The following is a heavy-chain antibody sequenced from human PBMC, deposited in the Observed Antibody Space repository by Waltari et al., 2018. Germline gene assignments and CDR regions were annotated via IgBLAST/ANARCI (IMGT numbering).Heavy chain of an antibody. J-gene: IGHJ2*01. CDR1: GGSFSGYY. CDR2: INHSGST. V-gene: IGHV4-34*01. D-gene: IGHD2-15*01. CDR3: ARRRIVVVVAATPDWYFDL. Sequence: QVQLQQWGAGLLKPSETLSLTCAVYGGSFSGYYWSWIRQPPGQGLEWIGEINHSGSTNYNSSLKSRVTISVDTSKNQFSLKLSSVTAADTAVYYCARRRIVVVVAATPDWYFDLWGRGTLVTVSS.